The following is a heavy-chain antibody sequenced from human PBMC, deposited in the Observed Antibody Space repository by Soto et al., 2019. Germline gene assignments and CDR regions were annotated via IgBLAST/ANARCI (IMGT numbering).Heavy chain of an antibody. CDR1: GFTFSDYY. V-gene: IGHV3-11*06. CDR2: ISSSSSYT. J-gene: IGHJ6*02. CDR3: ARGRYGVYGMDV. D-gene: IGHD1-20*01. Sequence: QVQLVESGGGVVQPGRSLRLSCAASGFTFSDYYMSWIRQAPGKGLEWVSYISSSSSYTNYADSVKGRFTISRDNAKNSLYLQMNSLRAEDTAVYYCARGRYGVYGMDVWGQGTTVTVSS.